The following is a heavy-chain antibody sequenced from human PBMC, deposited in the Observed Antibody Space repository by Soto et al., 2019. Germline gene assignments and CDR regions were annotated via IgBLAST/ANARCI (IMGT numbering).Heavy chain of an antibody. CDR1: VGSISSSSYY. V-gene: IGHV4-39*01. D-gene: IGHD6-6*01. CDR2: IYYSGST. Sequence: SETLSLTCTVSVGSISSSSYYWGWIRQPPGKGLEWIGSIYYSGSTYYNPSLKSRVTISVDTSKNQFSLKLSSVTAADTAVYYCARQRDSSSSSWFDPWGQGTLVTVSS. J-gene: IGHJ5*02. CDR3: ARQRDSSSSSWFDP.